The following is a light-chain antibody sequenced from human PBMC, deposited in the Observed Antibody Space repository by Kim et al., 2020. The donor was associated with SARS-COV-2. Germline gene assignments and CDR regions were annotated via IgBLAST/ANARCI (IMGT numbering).Light chain of an antibody. Sequence: PGESAPLSGRASQSVARNLAWYQQKPGQAPRLVISGASTRATGVPTRFSGSGYGTEFTLTLSSLQSEDFAVYYCQQYNNWPPLTFGPGTKVDIK. J-gene: IGKJ3*01. CDR1: QSVARN. CDR2: GAS. V-gene: IGKV3-15*01. CDR3: QQYNNWPPLT.